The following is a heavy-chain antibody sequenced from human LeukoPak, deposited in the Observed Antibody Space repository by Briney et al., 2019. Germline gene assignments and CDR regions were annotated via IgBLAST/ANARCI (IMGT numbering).Heavy chain of an antibody. Sequence: SETLSLTCTVSGGSISSYYWSWIRQPPGKGLEWIGYTYYSGSTNYNPSLKSRVTISVDTSKNQFSLKLSSVTAADTAVYYCARGGWQPFCSSSWYFDYWGQGTLVTVSS. CDR1: GGSISSYY. V-gene: IGHV4-59*01. D-gene: IGHD6-13*01. CDR3: ARGGWQPFCSSSWYFDY. CDR2: TYYSGST. J-gene: IGHJ4*02.